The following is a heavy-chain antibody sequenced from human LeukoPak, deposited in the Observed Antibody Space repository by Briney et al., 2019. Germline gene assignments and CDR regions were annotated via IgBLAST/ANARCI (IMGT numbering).Heavy chain of an antibody. CDR2: IYTSGST. CDR1: GGSISSGSYY. D-gene: IGHD2/OR15-2a*01. CDR3: ARVTYSMFFDY. V-gene: IGHV4-61*02. Sequence: PSETLSLTCTVSGGSISSGSYYWSWIRQPAGKGLEWIGRIYTSGSTNYNPSLKSRVTISVDTSKNQFSLKLSSVTAADTAVYYCARVTYSMFFDYWGQGTLVTVSS. J-gene: IGHJ4*02.